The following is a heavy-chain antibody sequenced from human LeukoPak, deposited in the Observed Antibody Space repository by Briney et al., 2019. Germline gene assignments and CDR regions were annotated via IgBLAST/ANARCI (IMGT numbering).Heavy chain of an antibody. V-gene: IGHV2-70*11. Sequence: SGPALVKPKPTLTLTCAFSGFSLTTTGMCVSWIRHPPGKALEWLARIDWDGDKYYSTSLKTNLTTSKDTSKNQVVLIMANVDPVDTATYYCARTTYYSESGGYTPGYFDFWGQGTRVTVSS. J-gene: IGHJ4*02. CDR3: ARTTYYSESGGYTPGYFDF. CDR2: IDWDGDK. CDR1: GFSLTTTGMC. D-gene: IGHD3-22*01.